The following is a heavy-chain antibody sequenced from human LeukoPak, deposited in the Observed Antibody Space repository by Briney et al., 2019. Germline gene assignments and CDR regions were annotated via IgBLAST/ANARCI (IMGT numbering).Heavy chain of an antibody. D-gene: IGHD5-12*01. CDR1: GFTFSSYS. Sequence: PGGSLRLSCAASGFTFSSYSMNWVRQAPGKGLEWVSSISSSSSYIYYADSVKGRFTISRDNAKNSLYLQMNSLRAEDTAVYYCASPSWGYSGYVDAFDIWGQGTMVTVSS. V-gene: IGHV3-21*01. CDR2: ISSSSSYI. J-gene: IGHJ3*02. CDR3: ASPSWGYSGYVDAFDI.